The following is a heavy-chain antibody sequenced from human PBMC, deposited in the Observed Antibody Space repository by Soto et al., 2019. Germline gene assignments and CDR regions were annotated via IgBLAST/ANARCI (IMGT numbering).Heavy chain of an antibody. Sequence: ASMKVSCKASGYTFTSYYMHWVRQAPGQGLEWMGIINPSGGSTSYAQKFQGRVTMTRDTSTSTVYMELSSLRSEDTAVYYCARDSRDSSGYLPDDAFDIWGQGTMVTVSS. CDR2: INPSGGST. J-gene: IGHJ3*02. V-gene: IGHV1-46*01. CDR1: GYTFTSYY. D-gene: IGHD3-22*01. CDR3: ARDSRDSSGYLPDDAFDI.